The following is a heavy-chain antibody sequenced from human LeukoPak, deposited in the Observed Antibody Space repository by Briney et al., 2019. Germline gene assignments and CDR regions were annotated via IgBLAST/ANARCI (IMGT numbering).Heavy chain of an antibody. CDR1: GYTLIGYY. J-gene: IGHJ3*02. CDR3: ARGDSSGYYYAFDI. CDR2: INPNSGGT. D-gene: IGHD3-22*01. V-gene: IGHV1-2*02. Sequence: ASVRVSCKASGYTLIGYYMHWVRQAPGQGLEWMGWINPNSGGTDYAQNLQGRVTMTRDTSISTAYMELSRLRSDDTAVYYCARGDSSGYYYAFDIWGQGTMVTVSS.